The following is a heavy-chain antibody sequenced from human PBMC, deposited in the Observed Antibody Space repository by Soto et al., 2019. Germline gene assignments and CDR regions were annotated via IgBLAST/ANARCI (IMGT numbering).Heavy chain of an antibody. CDR2: IYHSGST. Sequence: QLQLQESGSGLVKPSQTLSLTCAVSGGSISSGGYSWSWIRQPPGKGLEWIGYIYHSGSTYYNPSLTSRVTIPVDRSKNQISLKLSSVTAADTAVYSCARGMTTVTTFAYWGQGTLVTVSS. CDR3: ARGMTTVTTFAY. V-gene: IGHV4-30-2*01. J-gene: IGHJ4*02. D-gene: IGHD4-17*01. CDR1: GGSISSGGYS.